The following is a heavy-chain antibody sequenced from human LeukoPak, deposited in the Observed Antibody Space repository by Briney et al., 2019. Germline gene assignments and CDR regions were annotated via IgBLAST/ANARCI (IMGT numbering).Heavy chain of an antibody. D-gene: IGHD2-15*01. CDR3: ARESCRGGSCYYYYYYMDV. J-gene: IGHJ6*03. Sequence: SETLSLTCTVSGGSISSSSYYWGWIRQPPGKGLEWIGSIYYSGSTYYNPSLKSRVTISVDTSKNQFSLKLSSVTAADTAVYYCARESCRGGSCYYYYYYMDVWGKGPTVTVSS. CDR1: GGSISSSSYY. CDR2: IYYSGST. V-gene: IGHV4-39*07.